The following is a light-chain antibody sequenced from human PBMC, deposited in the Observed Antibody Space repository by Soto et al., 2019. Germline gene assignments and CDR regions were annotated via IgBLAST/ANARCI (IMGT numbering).Light chain of an antibody. CDR1: SSNIGAGYD. CDR3: QSYDSSRDV. V-gene: IGLV1-40*01. CDR2: GNS. Sequence: QPVLTQPPSVSGAPGQRVTISCTGSSSNIGAGYDVHWYQQLPGTAPKLLIYGNSNRPSGVPDRFSGSKSGTSASLAITGLQAEDEADYYCQSYDSSRDVFGTGTKLTVL. J-gene: IGLJ1*01.